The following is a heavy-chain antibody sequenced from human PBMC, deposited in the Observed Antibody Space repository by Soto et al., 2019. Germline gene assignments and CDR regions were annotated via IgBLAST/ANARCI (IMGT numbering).Heavy chain of an antibody. CDR3: AKDTLYPVVSYFYYGLEV. CDR2: ISFDGTNK. D-gene: IGHD2-8*01. V-gene: IGHV3-30*18. Sequence: LRLSCAASGFFFADYGVHWVRQAPFKGLEWVAVISFDGTNKFYADSVKGRFTISRDNSNNTLYLQMSSLRTEDTAVYYCAKDTLYPVVSYFYYGLEVWGQGTTVTVS. CDR1: GFFFADYG. J-gene: IGHJ6*02.